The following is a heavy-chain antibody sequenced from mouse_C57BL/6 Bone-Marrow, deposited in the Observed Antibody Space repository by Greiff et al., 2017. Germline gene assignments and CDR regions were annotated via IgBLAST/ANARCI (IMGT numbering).Heavy chain of an antibody. D-gene: IGHD1-1*01. V-gene: IGHV14-4*01. Sequence: EVKLQESGAELVRPGASVKLSCTASGFNIKDDYMHWVKQRPEQGLEWIGWIDPENGDTEYASKFQGKATITADTSSNTAYLQLSSLTSEDTAVYYCTEITTVPFGYWGQGTLVTVSA. J-gene: IGHJ3*01. CDR1: GFNIKDDY. CDR2: IDPENGDT. CDR3: TEITTVPFGY.